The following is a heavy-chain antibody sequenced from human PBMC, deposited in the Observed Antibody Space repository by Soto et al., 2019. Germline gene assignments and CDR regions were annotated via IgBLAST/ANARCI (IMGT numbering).Heavy chain of an antibody. CDR3: ARSRRGAYSSGWYSPSGYYNYGIDV. J-gene: IGHJ6*02. D-gene: IGHD6-19*01. Sequence: GESLKISCKASGYSFTTYWIGWVLQIPWKGLEWMGIIYPGDSDTKYSPSLQGQVTISADTSISTAYLQWTSLKASDTAMYYCARSRRGAYSSGWYSPSGYYNYGIDVWGQGTKVTVSS. V-gene: IGHV5-51*01. CDR2: IYPGDSDT. CDR1: GYSFTTYW.